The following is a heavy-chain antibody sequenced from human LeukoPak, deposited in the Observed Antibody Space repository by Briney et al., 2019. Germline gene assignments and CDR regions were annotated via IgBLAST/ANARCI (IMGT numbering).Heavy chain of an antibody. J-gene: IGHJ6*02. V-gene: IGHV4-4*02. D-gene: IGHD4-23*01. CDR2: ICPRGGI. CDR3: ARNGGFDQDV. Sequence: PSETLSLTRAVFGDSISNNNCYSWVRQSPGKGLEWIGEICPRGGINYNPSLRSRVRITGDRPKNQFSLYVISVTAADSAIYYCARNGGFDQDVWGQGTTVTVSS. CDR1: GDSISNNNC.